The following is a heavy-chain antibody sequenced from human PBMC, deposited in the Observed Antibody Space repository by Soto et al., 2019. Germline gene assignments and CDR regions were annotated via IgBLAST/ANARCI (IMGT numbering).Heavy chain of an antibody. CDR1: GGSLSGYY. D-gene: IGHD3-16*01. Sequence: QVQLQQWGAGLLKPSETLSLTCAVYGGSLSGYYWSWVRQSPGKGLEWIGEINESGNTKINPSLESRVTISRDMSKNLFSLQLTSLTAADTAVYYCARGMGLGLGEQTALGYWGQGTLVTVSS. J-gene: IGHJ4*02. CDR3: ARGMGLGLGEQTALGY. V-gene: IGHV4-34*01. CDR2: INESGNT.